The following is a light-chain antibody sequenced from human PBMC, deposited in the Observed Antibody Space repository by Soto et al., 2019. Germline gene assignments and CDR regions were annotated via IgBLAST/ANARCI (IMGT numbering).Light chain of an antibody. CDR3: QVWHSSRGV. CDR2: DDS. CDR1: NIGANS. Sequence: SYELTQTPSVSVAPGQTARITCGGDNIGANSVHWYQQKPGQAPILVVYDDSDRPSGIPERFSGSNSGNTAALTITRVEGGDEADYYCQVWHSSRGVFGGGTQLTVL. J-gene: IGLJ2*01. V-gene: IGLV3-21*02.